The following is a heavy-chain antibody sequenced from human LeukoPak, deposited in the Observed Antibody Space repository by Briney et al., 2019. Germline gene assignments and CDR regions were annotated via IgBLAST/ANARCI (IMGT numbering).Heavy chain of an antibody. CDR3: ARDPHPNVASTGFDA. J-gene: IGHJ3*01. CDR2: ISSGGNV. Sequence: PGGSLRLSCAASGFNFRNYEMNWVRQAPGKGLEWVSYISSGGNVYYADSVKGRFTISRDNAKNLMYLQMNVLRAEDTALYYCARDPHPNVASTGFDAWGQGTMVTVS. D-gene: IGHD2-8*01. CDR1: GFNFRNYE. V-gene: IGHV3-48*03.